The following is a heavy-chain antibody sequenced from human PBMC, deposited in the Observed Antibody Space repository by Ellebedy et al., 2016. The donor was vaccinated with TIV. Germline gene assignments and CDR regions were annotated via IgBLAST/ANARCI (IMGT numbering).Heavy chain of an antibody. CDR1: GYTFTTFA. CDR3: ARDPLGYCSGGSCTNNWFDP. CDR2: INVADAQT. D-gene: IGHD2-15*01. V-gene: IGHV1-3*01. J-gene: IGHJ5*02. Sequence: AASVKVSCKASGYTFTTFAMHWVRQPPGQSLEWMGWINVADAQTEYSQKFQGRRTLTRDTSTNTAYMHLDSLRSEDSAVYYCARDPLGYCSGGSCTNNWFDPWGQGTLVTVSS.